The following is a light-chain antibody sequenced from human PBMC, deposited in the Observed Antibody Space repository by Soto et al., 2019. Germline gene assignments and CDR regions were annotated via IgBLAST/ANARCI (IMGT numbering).Light chain of an antibody. CDR2: GAS. CDR1: RSVSRD. V-gene: IGKV3-15*01. Sequence: EVVMTQSPATLSVSPGERASLSCRASRSVSRDLAWYQQQPGQAPRLLIYGASTRATGIPARFSGSGSGTEFTLTISSRQSEDFAVYYCQQYNNWPLLTFGGGTKVEIK. CDR3: QQYNNWPLLT. J-gene: IGKJ4*01.